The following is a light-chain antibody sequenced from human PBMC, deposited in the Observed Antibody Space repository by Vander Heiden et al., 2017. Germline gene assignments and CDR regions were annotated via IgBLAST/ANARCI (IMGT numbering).Light chain of an antibody. V-gene: IGLV1-47*01. CDR2: RNN. Sequence: QSVLTQPPSASGTPGPRVTISCSGSSSNIGSYYVYWYQQLPGTAPKLLIYRNNQRPSGVPDRFSGSKSGTSASLAISGLRSEDEADYYCAGWDDSLSGWVFGGGTKLTVL. CDR1: SSNIGSYY. CDR3: AGWDDSLSGWV. J-gene: IGLJ3*02.